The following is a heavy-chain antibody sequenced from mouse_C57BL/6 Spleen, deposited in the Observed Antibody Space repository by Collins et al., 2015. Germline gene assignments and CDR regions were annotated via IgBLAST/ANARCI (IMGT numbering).Heavy chain of an antibody. CDR3: ARIYYGNY. CDR1: GYTFTSYG. Sequence: QVQLQQSGAELARPGASVKLSCKASGYTFTSYGISWVKQRTGQGLEWIGEIYPRSDNTYYNEKFKGKATLTADKSSSTAYMELRSLTPEDSAVYFCARIYYGNYWGQGTLVTVSA. CDR2: IYPRSDNT. V-gene: IGHV1-81*01. J-gene: IGHJ3*01. D-gene: IGHD2-1*01.